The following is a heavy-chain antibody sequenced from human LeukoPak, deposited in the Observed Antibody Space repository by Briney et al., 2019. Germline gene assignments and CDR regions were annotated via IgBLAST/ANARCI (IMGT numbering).Heavy chain of an antibody. CDR2: ISFDGSNK. CDR1: GFTFSSYA. J-gene: IGHJ4*02. CDR3: ARDKGSSGSGTGGVDY. D-gene: IGHD1-26*01. Sequence: PGGSLRLSCAASGFTFSSYAMHWVRQAPGKGLEWVAVISFDGSNKYYADSVKGRFTISRDNSKNTLYLQMNSLRAEDTAVYYCARDKGSSGSGTGGVDYWGQGTLVTVSS. V-gene: IGHV3-30-3*01.